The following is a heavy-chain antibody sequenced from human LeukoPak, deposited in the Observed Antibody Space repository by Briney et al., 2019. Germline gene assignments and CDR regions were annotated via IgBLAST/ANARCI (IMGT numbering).Heavy chain of an antibody. Sequence: PSETLSLTCTVSGGSISSYYWSWIRQPPGKGLEWIGYIYYSGSTNYNPSLKSRVTMSVDTSKNQFSLKVSSVTAADSAVYYCARVTYSSSSISLDAFDIWGQGTMVTVSS. D-gene: IGHD6-6*01. CDR2: IYYSGST. CDR1: GGSISSYY. V-gene: IGHV4-59*12. J-gene: IGHJ3*02. CDR3: ARVTYSSSSISLDAFDI.